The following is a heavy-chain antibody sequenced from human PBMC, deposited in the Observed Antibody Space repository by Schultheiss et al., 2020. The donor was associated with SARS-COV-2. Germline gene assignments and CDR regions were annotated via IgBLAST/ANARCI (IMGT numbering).Heavy chain of an antibody. J-gene: IGHJ4*02. CDR2: IIPIFGTA. CDR3: ARGHDVPSVDTAMVRGGFDY. CDR1: GGTFSSYA. D-gene: IGHD5-18*01. V-gene: IGHV1-69*13. Sequence: SVKVSCKASGGTFSSYAISWVRQAPGQGLEWMGGIIPIFGTANYAQKFQGRVTITADESTSTAYMELSSLRSEDTAVYYCARGHDVPSVDTAMVRGGFDYWGQGTLVTVSS.